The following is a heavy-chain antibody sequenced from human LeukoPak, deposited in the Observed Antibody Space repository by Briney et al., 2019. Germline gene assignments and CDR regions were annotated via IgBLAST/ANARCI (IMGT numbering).Heavy chain of an antibody. CDR1: GGSISSYY. D-gene: IGHD3-3*01. V-gene: IGHV4-4*07. CDR3: AKYYDFWSGYFDQ. Sequence: SETLSLTCTVSGGSISSYYWSWIRQPAPKGLEWIGRIYRRGSINYNPSLKSRVSMSIDTSKNQFSLKLSSVTAADTAVYYCAKYYDFWSGYFDQWGQGTLVTVSS. J-gene: IGHJ4*02. CDR2: IYRRGSI.